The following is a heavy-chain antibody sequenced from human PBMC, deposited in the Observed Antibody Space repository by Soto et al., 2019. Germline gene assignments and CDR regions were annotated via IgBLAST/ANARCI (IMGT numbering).Heavy chain of an antibody. CDR2: TSYDGNNK. D-gene: IGHD3-16*01. J-gene: IGHJ4*02. CDR3: ARWGTTGGFDL. CDR1: GFRFKSFV. V-gene: IGHV3-30*19. Sequence: QLQLVESGGGVVQPGTSLRLSCAASGFRFKSFVMHWVRQAPGKGLDWVAFTSYDGNNKDYGDSVKGRFTVSRDNSQNTLHLQMDFLRPEDTALYYCARWGTTGGFDLGGQGTLVSVSS.